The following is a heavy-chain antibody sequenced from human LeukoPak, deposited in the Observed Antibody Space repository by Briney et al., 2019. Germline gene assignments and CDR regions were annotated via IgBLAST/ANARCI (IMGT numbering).Heavy chain of an antibody. J-gene: IGHJ4*02. Sequence: ASVKVSCKTSGYTFNSYAISWVRQAPGQGLEWMGIINPSGGSTSYAQKFQGRVTMTRDTSTSTVYMELSSLRSEDTAVYYCARDLEFLPANWGPTYWGQGTLVTVSS. V-gene: IGHV1-46*02. D-gene: IGHD7-27*01. CDR1: GYTFNSYA. CDR2: INPSGGST. CDR3: ARDLEFLPANWGPTY.